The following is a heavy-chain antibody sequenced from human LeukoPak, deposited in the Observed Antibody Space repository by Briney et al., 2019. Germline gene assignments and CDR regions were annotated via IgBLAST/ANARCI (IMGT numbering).Heavy chain of an antibody. D-gene: IGHD3-10*01. CDR3: ARGLRYYYGSGSYFMDV. V-gene: IGHV4-39*01. CDR1: GDSISGSSSYY. Sequence: SETLSLTCGVSGDSISGSSSYYWGWTRQPPGKGLEWIGSVYHSGNTYYNPYLKSRATVSVDTSKNQFSLKLSSVTAADTAVYYCARGLRYYYGSGSYFMDVWGKGTTVTVSS. J-gene: IGHJ6*03. CDR2: VYHSGNT.